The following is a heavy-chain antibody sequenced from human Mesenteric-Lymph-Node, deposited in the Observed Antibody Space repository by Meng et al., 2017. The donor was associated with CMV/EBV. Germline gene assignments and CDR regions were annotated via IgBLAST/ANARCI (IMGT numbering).Heavy chain of an antibody. J-gene: IGHJ4*02. CDR1: GDSNFSNKAA. V-gene: IGHV6-1*01. Sequence: QIQLPHSGPGLVKFSQTLSGTCTISGDSNFSNKAAWNWIRQSPSRGLGWLGRTYYRSESYNDYAVSVKSRISVNLDTSKNQLSLHLNFVTPEDTAVYYCAYFGDLPPLWWGQGTLVTVSS. CDR3: AYFGDLPPLW. D-gene: IGHD3-16*01. CDR2: TYYRSESYN.